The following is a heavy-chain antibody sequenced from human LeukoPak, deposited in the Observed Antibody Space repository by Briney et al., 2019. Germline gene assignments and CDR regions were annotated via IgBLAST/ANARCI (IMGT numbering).Heavy chain of an antibody. J-gene: IGHJ4*02. CDR3: ARGILESYYDSSGYYCCYFDY. Sequence: SETLSLTCAVYGGSFSGYYWSWIRQPPGKGLEWIGEINHSGSTNYNPSLKSRVTISVDTSKNQFSLKLSSVTAADTAVYYCARGILESYYDSSGYYCCYFDYWGQGTLVTVSS. V-gene: IGHV4-34*01. CDR2: INHSGST. D-gene: IGHD3-22*01. CDR1: GGSFSGYY.